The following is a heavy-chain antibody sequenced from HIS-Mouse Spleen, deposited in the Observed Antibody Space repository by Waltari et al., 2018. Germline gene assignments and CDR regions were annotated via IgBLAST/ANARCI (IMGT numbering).Heavy chain of an antibody. CDR2: IYYSGST. CDR3: ARYGWVYYFDY. Sequence: QLQLQESGPGLVKPSETLSLTCTVSGGSISSSSYYWGWIRQPPGKGLGWIGSIYYSGSTYYNPSPKSRVTISVDTSKNQFSLKLSSVTAADTAVYYCARYGWVYYFDYWGQGTLVTVSS. V-gene: IGHV4-39*07. D-gene: IGHD6-19*01. CDR1: GGSISSSSYY. J-gene: IGHJ4*02.